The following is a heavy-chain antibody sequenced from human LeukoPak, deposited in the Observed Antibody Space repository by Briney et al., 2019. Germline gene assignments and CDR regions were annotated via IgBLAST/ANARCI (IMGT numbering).Heavy chain of an antibody. D-gene: IGHD3-10*01. CDR3: ASERFTMVRGVIDY. CDR1: GYTFPGYY. J-gene: IGHJ4*02. CDR2: INPNSGGT. Sequence: ASVKVSCKASGYTFPGYYIHWVRQAPGQGLKWMGWINPNSGGTNYAPKFQGRVTMTRDTSISTAYMELSRLRSDDTAVYYCASERFTMVRGVIDYWGQGTLVTVSS. V-gene: IGHV1-2*02.